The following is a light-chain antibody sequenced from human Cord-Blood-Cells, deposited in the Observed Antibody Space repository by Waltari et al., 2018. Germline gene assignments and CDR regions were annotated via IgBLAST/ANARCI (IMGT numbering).Light chain of an antibody. V-gene: IGKV3-20*01. CDR1: QSVSSSY. J-gene: IGKJ1*01. CDR2: GAS. Sequence: EIVLTQSPGTLSLSPGERATLSCRASQSVSSSYLAWYQQKPGQPPRLLIYGASSRATGIPDRFSGSGCWTDFTLTISRLEPEDFAVYYCQQYGSSTWTFGQGTKVEIK. CDR3: QQYGSSTWT.